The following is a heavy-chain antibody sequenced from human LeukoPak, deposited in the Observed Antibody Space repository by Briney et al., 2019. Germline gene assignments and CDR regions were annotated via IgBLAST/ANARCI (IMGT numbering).Heavy chain of an antibody. Sequence: PGGALRLSCAASGCTFSNYWLSWVGQAPGKELEWVAIIKQDGSEQYYVGSVKGRFTISRDNAENSLYLQMNGLRAEDTAVYYCARDTSSIVGPRFDYWGQGTLVTVSS. J-gene: IGHJ4*02. V-gene: IGHV3-7*01. CDR2: IKQDGSEQ. CDR1: GCTFSNYW. CDR3: ARDTSSIVGPRFDY. D-gene: IGHD1-26*01.